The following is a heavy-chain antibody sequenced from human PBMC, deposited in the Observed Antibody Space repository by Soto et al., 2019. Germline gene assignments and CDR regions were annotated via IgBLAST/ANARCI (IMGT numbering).Heavy chain of an antibody. CDR3: VRDRGYSGYDRWFDP. D-gene: IGHD5-12*01. Sequence: ASVKVSCTDSGYAFTIYGFSWVRQAPGQGLEWMGWISAYNGNTNYAQKLQGRVTMTTDTSTSTAYMELRSLRSDDTAVYYCVRDRGYSGYDRWFDPWGQGTLVTVSS. CDR2: ISAYNGNT. V-gene: IGHV1-18*01. J-gene: IGHJ5*02. CDR1: GYAFTIYG.